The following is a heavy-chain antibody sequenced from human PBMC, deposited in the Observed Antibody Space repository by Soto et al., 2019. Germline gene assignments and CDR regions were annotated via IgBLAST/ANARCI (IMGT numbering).Heavy chain of an antibody. V-gene: IGHV4-59*01. CDR3: ARALVGTYDTSGYYDY. D-gene: IGHD3-22*01. CDR2: IHYTGYT. Sequence: SETLSLTCLVSGDSITTYYWTWIWQPPGKGLEWLGCIHYTGYTNYSPSLQSRVTMSVDPSKNHFSLSLTSVTAVDTAMYYCARALVGTYDTSGYYDYWGQGILVTVSS. CDR1: GDSITTYY. J-gene: IGHJ4*02.